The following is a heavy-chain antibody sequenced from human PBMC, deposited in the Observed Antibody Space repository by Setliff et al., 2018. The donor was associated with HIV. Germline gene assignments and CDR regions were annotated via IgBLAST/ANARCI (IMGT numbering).Heavy chain of an antibody. CDR1: GGSISSGSYF. J-gene: IGHJ4*02. Sequence: LSLTCTVFGGSISSGSYFWNWIRQPAGKGLEWIGRIYSSGITNYNPSLKSRLTISLDTSKNQFSLQVTSVTAADTATYYCAKEYHVGISSLEWFIDYWGQGTLVTVSS. CDR3: AKEYHVGISSLEWFIDY. D-gene: IGHD3-3*01. V-gene: IGHV4-61*02. CDR2: IYSSGIT.